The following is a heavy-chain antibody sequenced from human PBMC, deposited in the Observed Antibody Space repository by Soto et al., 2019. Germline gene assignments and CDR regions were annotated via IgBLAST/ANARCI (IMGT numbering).Heavy chain of an antibody. J-gene: IGHJ5*02. V-gene: IGHV3-30*18. Sequence: QVLLVESGGGVVQPGGSLTLSCVGSGCTLNSHGMHWVRQAPGKGLEWVAVISYDGSNKYYEESVKGRFTISRDNSRNTVCLQLNSLRAEDTALYYCAQDRTAILAEVSWLESWGQGTLVTVSA. CDR1: GCTLNSHG. CDR3: AQDRTAILAEVSWLES. D-gene: IGHD5-12*01. CDR2: ISYDGSNK.